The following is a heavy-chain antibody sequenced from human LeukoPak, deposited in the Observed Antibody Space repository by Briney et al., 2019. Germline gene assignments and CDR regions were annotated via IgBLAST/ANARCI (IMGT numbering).Heavy chain of an antibody. CDR1: GGSISSGDYY. D-gene: IGHD6-13*01. Sequence: PSETLSLTCTVSGGSISSGDYYWSWIRQPPGKGLEWIGYIYYSGSTYYNPCLKSRVTISVDTSKNQFSLKLSSVTAADPAVYYCARGHLAAGIWDYWGQGTLVTVSS. CDR2: IYYSGST. V-gene: IGHV4-30-4*01. CDR3: ARGHLAAGIWDY. J-gene: IGHJ4*02.